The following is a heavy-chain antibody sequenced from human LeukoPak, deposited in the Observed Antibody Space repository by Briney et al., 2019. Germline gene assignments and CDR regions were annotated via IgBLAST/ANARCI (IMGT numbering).Heavy chain of an antibody. V-gene: IGHV1-2*02. CDR3: AREAYGSGSFRTDYYYMDV. CDR2: VTPNSGGT. D-gene: IGHD3-10*01. J-gene: IGHJ6*03. CDR1: VYTFTVYY. Sequence: ASVKVSCKASVYTFTVYYMHGVRQAPGQGLEGMGWVTPNSGGTNYAQRFQGRVTLPRDTSISTAYMELKRLRSDVTAVYYCAREAYGSGSFRTDYYYMDVWGKGTTVTISS.